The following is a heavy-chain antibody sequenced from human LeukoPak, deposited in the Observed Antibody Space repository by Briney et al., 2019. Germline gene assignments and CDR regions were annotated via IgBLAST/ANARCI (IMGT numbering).Heavy chain of an antibody. D-gene: IGHD2/OR15-2a*01. J-gene: IGHJ3*02. CDR3: AKVICPNGDVALDM. V-gene: IGHV3-30*02. CDR2: IRLDESKI. Sequence: GGSLRLSCAASGFTFISYGMHWVCQAPGKGLEWVAFIRLDESKIHYVDSVKGRFTISRDISKNTLYLQMNSLRAEDTAVYYCAKVICPNGDVALDMWGQGTMVTVSS. CDR1: GFTFISYG.